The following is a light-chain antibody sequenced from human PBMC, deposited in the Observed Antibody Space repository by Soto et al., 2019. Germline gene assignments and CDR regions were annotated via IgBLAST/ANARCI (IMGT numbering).Light chain of an antibody. CDR3: QQYNNWPWT. Sequence: ETVMTQSPATLSVSPGGRATLSCRASQSISDTLAWYQQKPGQAPRLLIRGASTRATGFPARFSGSGSGTDFTLTISSLQSEDFAIYYCQQYNNWPWTFGQGTKVEIK. J-gene: IGKJ1*01. CDR2: GAS. V-gene: IGKV3-15*01. CDR1: QSISDT.